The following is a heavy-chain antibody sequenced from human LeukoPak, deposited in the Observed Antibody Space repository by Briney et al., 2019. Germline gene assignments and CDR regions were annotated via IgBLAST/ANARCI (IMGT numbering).Heavy chain of an antibody. D-gene: IGHD4-17*01. CDR2: INPNSGGT. CDR1: GYTFTGYY. J-gene: IGHJ4*02. CDR3: ARDGTTVTTPRFDY. V-gene: IGHV1-2*02. Sequence: ASVKVSCKASGYTFTGYYMHWVRQAPGQGLEWMGWINPNSGGTNYAQKFQGRVTMTRDTSISTAYMELSRLRSDDTAVYYCARDGTTVTTPRFDYWGQGTLVTVSS.